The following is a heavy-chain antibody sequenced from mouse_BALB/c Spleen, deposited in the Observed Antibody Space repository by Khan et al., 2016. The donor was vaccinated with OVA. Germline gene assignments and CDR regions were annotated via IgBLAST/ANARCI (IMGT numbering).Heavy chain of an antibody. J-gene: IGHJ2*01. Sequence: EVQLEESGAGIVQPGGTLNRSCSASSFTISSYDMSSVRQSPDKRLELIATIDSTGGSTDYPASVKRRSTTPADNANNAQYLQMRRLKYEDAGMYYWARGGKWGQGTTLTVSA. CDR2: IDSTGGST. V-gene: IGHV5-6-3*01. D-gene: IGHD1-1*01. CDR1: SFTISSYD. CDR3: ARGGK.